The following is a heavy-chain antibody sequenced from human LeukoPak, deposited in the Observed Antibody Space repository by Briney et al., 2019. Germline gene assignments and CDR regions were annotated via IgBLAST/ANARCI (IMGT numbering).Heavy chain of an antibody. V-gene: IGHV3-7*03. CDR2: IKEDGSER. CDR1: GFTFSPYW. J-gene: IGHJ4*02. D-gene: IGHD1-1*01. Sequence: GGSLRLSCAASGFTFSPYWMTWVRQAPGKGLEWVANIKEDGSERYYVDSVKGRFTISRDNAKNSLYLQMNSLRADGSDVYYCARGDRTFEYWGKGTLVTVSS. CDR3: ARGDRTFEY.